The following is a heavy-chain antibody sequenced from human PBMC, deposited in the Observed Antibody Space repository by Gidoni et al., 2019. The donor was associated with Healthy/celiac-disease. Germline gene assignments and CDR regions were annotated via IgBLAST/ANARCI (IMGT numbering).Heavy chain of an antibody. CDR2: IGTAGDT. D-gene: IGHD6-19*01. J-gene: IGHJ4*02. CDR1: GFTFSSHD. CDR3: ARGSGWYLIDY. V-gene: IGHV3-13*04. Sequence: EVQLVESGGGLVQPGGSLRLSCAASGFTFSSHDMHWVRQATGKGLEWVSAIGTAGDTYYPGSVKGRFTISRENAKNSLYLQMNSLRAGDTAVYYCARGSGWYLIDYWGQGTLVTVSS.